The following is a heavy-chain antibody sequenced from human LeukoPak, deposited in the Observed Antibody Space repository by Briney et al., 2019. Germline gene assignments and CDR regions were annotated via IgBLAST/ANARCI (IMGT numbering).Heavy chain of an antibody. D-gene: IGHD4-17*01. Sequence: GGSLRLSCAASGFTFSSYAMHWVRQAPGKGLEWVAVISYDGSNKYYADSVKGRFTISRDNSKNTLYLQMNSLRAEDTAVYYCAKKFTGTTVISGDYFDYWGQGTLVTVSS. J-gene: IGHJ4*02. CDR2: ISYDGSNK. V-gene: IGHV3-30-3*02. CDR3: AKKFTGTTVISGDYFDY. CDR1: GFTFSSYA.